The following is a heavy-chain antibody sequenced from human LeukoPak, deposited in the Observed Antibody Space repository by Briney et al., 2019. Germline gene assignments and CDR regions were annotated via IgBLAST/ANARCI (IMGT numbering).Heavy chain of an antibody. CDR2: ISWNSGSI. CDR3: AIPPHYYDSSGYRVGY. D-gene: IGHD3-22*01. Sequence: GGSLRLSCAASGFTFDDYAMHWVRQAPGKGLEWVSGISWNSGSIGYADSVKGRFTISRDNAKNSLYLQMNSLRAEDTAVYYCAIPPHYYDSSGYRVGYWGQGTLVTVSS. V-gene: IGHV3-9*01. J-gene: IGHJ4*02. CDR1: GFTFDDYA.